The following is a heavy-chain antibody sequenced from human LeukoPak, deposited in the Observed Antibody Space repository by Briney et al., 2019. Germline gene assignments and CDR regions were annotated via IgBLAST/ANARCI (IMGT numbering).Heavy chain of an antibody. CDR1: GFSFKNYA. J-gene: IGHJ4*02. CDR2: ISSSSSYI. D-gene: IGHD3-10*01. Sequence: GGSLRLSCAASGFSFKNYAMSWVRQAPGKGLEWVSSISSSSSYIYYADSVKGRFTISRDNAKNSLYLQMNSLRAEDTAVYYCARIYGSGSYYDYWGQGTLVTVSS. V-gene: IGHV3-21*01. CDR3: ARIYGSGSYYDY.